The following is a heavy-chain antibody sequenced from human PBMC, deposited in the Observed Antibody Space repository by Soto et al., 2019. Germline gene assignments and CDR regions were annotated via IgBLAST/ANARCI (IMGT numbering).Heavy chain of an antibody. J-gene: IGHJ6*02. CDR1: GFTFSRYG. Sequence: PGGSLRLSCAASGFTFSRYGMHWVRHAPGKGLEWVAVIWYDGSNKYYADSVKGRFTISRDNSKNTLYLQMNSLRDEDTAVYYCARDLNTVTFFYYYVGMDVWGQGTTVTVSS. V-gene: IGHV3-33*01. CDR3: ARDLNTVTFFYYYVGMDV. CDR2: IWYDGSNK. D-gene: IGHD4-17*01.